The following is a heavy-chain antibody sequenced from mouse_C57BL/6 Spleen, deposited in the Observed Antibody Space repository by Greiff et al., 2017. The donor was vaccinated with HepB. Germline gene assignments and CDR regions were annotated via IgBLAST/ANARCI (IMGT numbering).Heavy chain of an antibody. Sequence: EVQLVESGAELVKPGASVKLSCTASGFNIKDYYMHWVKQRTEQGLEWIGRIAPEDGETKYAPKFQGKATIPADPSSNTAYLQLSSLTSEDTAVYYCATSFAYWGQGTLVTVSA. CDR2: IAPEDGET. CDR3: ATSFAY. J-gene: IGHJ3*01. V-gene: IGHV14-2*01. CDR1: GFNIKDYY.